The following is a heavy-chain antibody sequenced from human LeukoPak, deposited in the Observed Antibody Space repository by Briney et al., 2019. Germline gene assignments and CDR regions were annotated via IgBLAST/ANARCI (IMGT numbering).Heavy chain of an antibody. V-gene: IGHV1-18*01. Sequence: ASVKVSCKASGYTFTSYGISWVRQAPGQGLEWMGWISAYNGNPNYAQKLQGRVTMTTDTSTSTAYMELRSLRSDDTAVYYCARVGLLWFGELLSEPANWFDPWGQGTLVTVSS. CDR1: GYTFTSYG. CDR2: ISAYNGNP. D-gene: IGHD3-10*01. J-gene: IGHJ5*02. CDR3: ARVGLLWFGELLSEPANWFDP.